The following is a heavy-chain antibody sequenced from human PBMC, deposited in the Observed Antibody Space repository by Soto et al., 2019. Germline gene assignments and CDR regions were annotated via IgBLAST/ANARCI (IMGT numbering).Heavy chain of an antibody. CDR1: GYTFTSYG. Sequence: QVQLVQSGAEVKKPGASVKVSCKASGYTFTSYGISWVRQAPGQGLEWMGWISAYNGNTNYAQKLQGRVTMTTDTSXSTXYMELRSLRSDDTAVYYCARDLWWFGEFRPPVFDYWGQGTLVTVSS. J-gene: IGHJ4*02. CDR3: ARDLWWFGEFRPPVFDY. CDR2: ISAYNGNT. D-gene: IGHD3-10*01. V-gene: IGHV1-18*01.